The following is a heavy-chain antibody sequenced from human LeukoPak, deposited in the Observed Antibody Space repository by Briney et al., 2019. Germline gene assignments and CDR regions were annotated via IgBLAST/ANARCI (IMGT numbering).Heavy chain of an antibody. CDR1: GGSFSGYY. V-gene: IGHV4-34*01. CDR3: ARARAHLKYYYDSSGYYYFDY. D-gene: IGHD3-22*01. CDR2: INHSGST. J-gene: IGHJ4*02. Sequence: SETLSLTCAVYGGSFSGYYWSWIRQPPGKGLEWIGEINHSGSTNYNPSLRSRVTISVDTSKNQFSLKLSSVTAADTAVYYCARARAHLKYYYDSSGYYYFDYWGQGTLVTVSS.